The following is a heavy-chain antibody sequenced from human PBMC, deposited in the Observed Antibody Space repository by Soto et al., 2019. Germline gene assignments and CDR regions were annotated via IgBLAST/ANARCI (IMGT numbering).Heavy chain of an antibody. J-gene: IGHJ4*02. CDR3: ARMLGYAYDS. V-gene: IGHV2-26*01. CDR2: ISSSDAK. Sequence: QVTLKESGPVLVKPTETLTLTCTVSGFSLSHPRMSVGWIRQPPGKALEWLAHISSSDAKSYNTSLRNRLTISQDASKSQVALTLTNMDPVDTATYYCARMLGYAYDSWGQGTLVTVSS. D-gene: IGHD3-16*01. CDR1: GFSLSHPRMS.